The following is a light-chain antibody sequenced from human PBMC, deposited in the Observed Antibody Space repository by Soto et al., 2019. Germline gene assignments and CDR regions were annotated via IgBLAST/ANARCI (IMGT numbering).Light chain of an antibody. CDR3: RSDTNPSTLV. Sequence: QSVLTQPASVSGSPGQSITIACTGTNRDVGSYNLVSWYQQRPGEAPKLIISEVRNRPSGISYRFTGSTSGNTASLTISGLPAEDESDYYCRSDTNPSTLVFGGGTKVTVL. CDR1: NRDVGSYNL. CDR2: EVR. J-gene: IGLJ3*02. V-gene: IGLV2-14*01.